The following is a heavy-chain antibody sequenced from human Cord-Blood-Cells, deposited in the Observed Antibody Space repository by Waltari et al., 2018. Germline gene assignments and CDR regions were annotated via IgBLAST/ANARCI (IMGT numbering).Heavy chain of an antibody. V-gene: IGHV3-9*01. D-gene: IGHD2-2*01. CDR2: ISWNSGSI. Sequence: EVQLVESGGGLVQPGWSLRLSCAASGFPFEDYAMSWVRQAPGKGLECVSGISWNSGSIGYADSVKGRFTISRDNAKNSLYLQMNSLRAEDTALYYCASGYCSSTSCPMKDYWGQGTLVTVSS. CDR1: GFPFEDYA. CDR3: ASGYCSSTSCPMKDY. J-gene: IGHJ4*02.